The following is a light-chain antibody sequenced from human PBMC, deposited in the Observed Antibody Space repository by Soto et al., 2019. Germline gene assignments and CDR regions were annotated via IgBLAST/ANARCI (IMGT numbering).Light chain of an antibody. J-gene: IGKJ1*01. CDR1: QSVSSN. CDR2: GAV. Sequence: EIVLAQTPATPSVSPGGRATLSWRASQSVSSNLAWYQQKPGQAPRLLIYGAVSRATGVPARFSGSGSGTDFSLTISRLEPEDFAVYYCQQYGISPRTFGQGTKVDI. CDR3: QQYGISPRT. V-gene: IGKV3-15*01.